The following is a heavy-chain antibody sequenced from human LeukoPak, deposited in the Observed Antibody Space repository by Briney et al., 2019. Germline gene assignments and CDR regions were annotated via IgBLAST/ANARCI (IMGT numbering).Heavy chain of an antibody. CDR3: ARDGAERPHLY. J-gene: IGHJ4*02. CDR2: IKQDGSEK. Sequence: GSLLLSCAASGFTFISYLMSWVRQAPGKGLEWVANIKQDGSEKYYVDSVKGRFTTSRDNSKNSLYLQMNSLGAEDTAVYYCARDGAERPHLYWGQGTLVTVSS. V-gene: IGHV3-7*01. CDR1: GFTFISYL. D-gene: IGHD6-25*01.